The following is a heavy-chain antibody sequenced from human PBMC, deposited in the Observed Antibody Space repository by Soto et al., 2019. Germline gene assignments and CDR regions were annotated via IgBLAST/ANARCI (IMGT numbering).Heavy chain of an antibody. D-gene: IGHD3-16*01. Sequence: ASVKVSCKVSGYPLTELSMHWVRQAPGKGLEWMGGFDPEDGETIYAQKFQGRVTMTEDTSTDTAYMELSSLRSEDTAVYYCATDLGVSEPNDYWGQGTLVTVSS. V-gene: IGHV1-24*01. J-gene: IGHJ4*02. CDR2: FDPEDGET. CDR1: GYPLTELS. CDR3: ATDLGVSEPNDY.